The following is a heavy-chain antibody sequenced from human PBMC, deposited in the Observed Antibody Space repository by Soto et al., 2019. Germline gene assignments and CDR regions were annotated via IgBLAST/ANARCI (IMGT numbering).Heavy chain of an antibody. CDR2: IIPIFGTT. J-gene: IGHJ4*02. V-gene: IGHV1-69*01. Sequence: VQLVQSGAEVKKPGSSVKVSCKASGGTFSNYPFIWVRQAPGQGLDWMGGIIPIFGTTDYGQRFQGRVTITADESTNTAYMELSSQRSDDTAVYYCARGLYCGGGCYSHCAYWGQGTLVTVSS. CDR1: GGTFSNYP. D-gene: IGHD2-21*02. CDR3: ARGLYCGGGCYSHCAY.